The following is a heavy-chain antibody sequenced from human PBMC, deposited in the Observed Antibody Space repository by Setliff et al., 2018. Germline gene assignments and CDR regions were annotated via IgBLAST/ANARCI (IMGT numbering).Heavy chain of an antibody. V-gene: IGHV3-49*04. CDR1: GFTSGDYA. J-gene: IGHJ4*02. CDR3: TRSSSSGLVYYFDY. CDR2: IRSKAYGGTT. D-gene: IGHD6-6*01. Sequence: GGSLRLSCAASGFTSGDYAMSWVRQAPGKGLEWVGFIRSKAYGGTTEYAASVKGRFTISRDDSKSIAYLQMNSLKTEDTAVYYCTRSSSSGLVYYFDYWGQGTLVTVSS.